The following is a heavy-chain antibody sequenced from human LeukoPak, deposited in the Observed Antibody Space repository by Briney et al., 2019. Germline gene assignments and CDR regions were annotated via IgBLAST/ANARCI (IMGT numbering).Heavy chain of an antibody. CDR2: ISSSSSYI. V-gene: IGHV3-21*01. J-gene: IGHJ4*02. CDR3: AGVLSSSWRIDY. CDR1: GFTFSSYS. Sequence: PGGSLRLSCAASGFTFSSYSMNWVRQAPGEGLEGVSSISSSSSYIYYADSVKGRFTISRDNAKNSLYLQMNSLRAEDTAVYYCAGVLSSSWRIDYWGQGTLVTVSS. D-gene: IGHD6-13*01.